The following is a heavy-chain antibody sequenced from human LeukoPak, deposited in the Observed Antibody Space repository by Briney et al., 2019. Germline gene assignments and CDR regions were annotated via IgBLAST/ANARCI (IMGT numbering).Heavy chain of an antibody. J-gene: IGHJ3*02. V-gene: IGHV3-7*01. CDR2: IKDDGSEK. CDR3: APLNWVYPDGFDI. Sequence: GSLRLSCAASGFTFSSYSMNWVRQAPGKGLEWVASIKDDGSEKYYMDSVKGRLTISRDNAKNSMSLQMNSLRAEDTAVYYCAPLNWVYPDGFDIWGQGTMVTVSS. D-gene: IGHD6-13*01. CDR1: GFTFSSYS.